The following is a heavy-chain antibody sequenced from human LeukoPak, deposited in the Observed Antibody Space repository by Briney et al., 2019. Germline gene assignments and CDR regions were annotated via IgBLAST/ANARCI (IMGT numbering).Heavy chain of an antibody. V-gene: IGHV3-64*01. D-gene: IGHD1-14*01. Sequence: GGSLRLSCAASGFTFSNYAMHWVRQAPGKGLEYVSAISSNGGSTYYANSVKGRFTISGDSSKNTLYLQMGSLRAEDMAVYYCARGTMRVALDYWGQGTLVTVSS. CDR1: GFTFSNYA. CDR2: ISSNGGST. CDR3: ARGTMRVALDY. J-gene: IGHJ4*02.